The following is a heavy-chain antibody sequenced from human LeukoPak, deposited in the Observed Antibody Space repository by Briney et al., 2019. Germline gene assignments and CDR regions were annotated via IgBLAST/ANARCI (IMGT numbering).Heavy chain of an antibody. J-gene: IGHJ4*02. CDR1: GFTFSSYS. D-gene: IGHD3-16*02. CDR2: ISSSSSYI. Sequence: GGSLRLSCAASGFTFSSYSMNWVRQAPGKGLEWVSSISSSSSYIYYADSVKGRFTISRDNAKNSVYLQMNSLRAEDTAVYYCAAAPQTYRYLGSWGPGTLVTVSS. CDR3: AAAPQTYRYLGS. V-gene: IGHV3-21*01.